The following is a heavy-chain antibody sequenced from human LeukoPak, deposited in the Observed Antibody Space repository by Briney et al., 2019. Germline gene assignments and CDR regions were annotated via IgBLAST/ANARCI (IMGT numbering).Heavy chain of an antibody. J-gene: IGHJ4*02. D-gene: IGHD3-16*01. CDR1: GGSISSGSYY. CDR2: IYTSGST. CDR3: ARTFWGKYIDY. Sequence: SETLSLTCTVSGGSISSGSYYWSWIRQPAGKGLEWIGRIYTSGSTNYNPSLKSRVTISVDTSKNQFSLKLSSVTAADTAVYYCARTFWGKYIDYWGQGTLVTVTS. V-gene: IGHV4-61*02.